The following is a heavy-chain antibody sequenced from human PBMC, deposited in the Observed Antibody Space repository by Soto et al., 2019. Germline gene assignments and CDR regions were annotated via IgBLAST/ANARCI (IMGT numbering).Heavy chain of an antibody. CDR2: ISYDGSNK. J-gene: IGHJ5*02. Sequence: QVQLVESGGGVVQPGRSLRLSCAASGFTFSSYGMHWVRQAPGKGLEWVAVISYDGSNKYYADSVKGRFTISRDNSKNTLYLQMNSLRAADTAVYYCAKGYYGEPEPPWFDPWGQGTLVTVSS. CDR1: GFTFSSYG. CDR3: AKGYYGEPEPPWFDP. D-gene: IGHD1-26*01. V-gene: IGHV3-30*18.